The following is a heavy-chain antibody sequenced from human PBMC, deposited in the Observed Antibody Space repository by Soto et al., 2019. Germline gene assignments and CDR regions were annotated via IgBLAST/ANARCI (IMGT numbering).Heavy chain of an antibody. Sequence: QLQLHESGPGLVKPSETLSLTCTVSGASVSSSSHYWGLIRQPPGKGLEWIGSIYYSGSTYYNPSLKSRVTISVDTSKNQFSLKLSSVTAADTAVYYCARLNAGTTYYYYGMDVWGQGTTVTVSS. J-gene: IGHJ6*02. V-gene: IGHV4-39*01. CDR3: ARLNAGTTYYYYGMDV. D-gene: IGHD1-7*01. CDR1: GASVSSSSHY. CDR2: IYYSGST.